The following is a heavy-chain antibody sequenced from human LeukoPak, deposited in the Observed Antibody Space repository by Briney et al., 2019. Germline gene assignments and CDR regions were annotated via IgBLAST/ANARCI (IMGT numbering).Heavy chain of an antibody. D-gene: IGHD3-10*01. J-gene: IGHJ4*02. Sequence: GGSLRPSCAASGFTFSSYSMNWVRQAPGKGLEWVSSISSSSSYIYYADSMKGRFTISRDNAKNSLYLQMNSLRAEDTAVYYCAREITMVRGVIDYWGQGTLVTVSS. CDR1: GFTFSSYS. CDR2: ISSSSSYI. V-gene: IGHV3-21*01. CDR3: AREITMVRGVIDY.